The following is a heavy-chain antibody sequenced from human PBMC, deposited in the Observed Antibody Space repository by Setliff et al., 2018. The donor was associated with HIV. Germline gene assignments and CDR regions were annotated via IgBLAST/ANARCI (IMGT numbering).Heavy chain of an antibody. V-gene: IGHV4-31*11. D-gene: IGHD1-7*01. CDR1: GGSFSSDY. CDR2: ILYSGST. J-gene: IGHJ4*02. Sequence: SETLSLTCAVYGGSFSSDYWSWIRQHPGQGLEWIVYILYSGSTYYNPSLKSRVTVSVDTSKNQFSLKLSSVSAADTAVYYCARSAWNYPFDFWGQGTLVTVSS. CDR3: ARSAWNYPFDF.